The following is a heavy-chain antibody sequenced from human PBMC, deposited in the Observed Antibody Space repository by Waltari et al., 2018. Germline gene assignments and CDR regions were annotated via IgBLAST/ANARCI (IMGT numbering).Heavy chain of an antibody. Sequence: QVQLQQWGAGLLKPSETLSLTCAVYGGSFSGYYWSWIRQPPGKGLEWIGEIKHSGSTNYNPSLKSRVTISVDTSKNQFSLKLSSVTAADTAVYYCARGQVGAWGGIDPWGQGTLVTVSS. CDR3: ARGQVGAWGGIDP. V-gene: IGHV4-34*01. D-gene: IGHD1-26*01. CDR1: GGSFSGYY. J-gene: IGHJ5*02. CDR2: IKHSGST.